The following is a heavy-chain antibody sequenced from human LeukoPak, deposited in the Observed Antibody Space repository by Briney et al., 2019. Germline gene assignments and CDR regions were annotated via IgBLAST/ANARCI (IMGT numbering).Heavy chain of an antibody. D-gene: IGHD6-19*01. CDR3: ARGYSSGWYLDY. J-gene: IGHJ4*02. CDR2: IYHSGST. Sequence: SETLSLTCALSGGSISSSNWWSWARQPPGKGLEWIGEIYHSGSTNYNPSLKSRVTISVDKSKNQFSLKLSSVTAADTAVYYCARGYSSGWYLDYWGQGTLVTVSS. CDR1: GGSISSSNW. V-gene: IGHV4-4*02.